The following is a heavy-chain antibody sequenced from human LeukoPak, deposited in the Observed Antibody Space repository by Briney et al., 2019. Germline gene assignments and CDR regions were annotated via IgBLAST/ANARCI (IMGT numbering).Heavy chain of an antibody. Sequence: SETLSLTCTVSGGSISSGSYYWSWIRQPAGKGLEWIGRIYTSGSTNYNPSLKSRVTISVDTSKNQFSLKLSSVTAADTAVYYCAKENKDYDFWSESYYYYYMDVWGKGTTVTVSS. J-gene: IGHJ6*03. V-gene: IGHV4-61*02. CDR2: IYTSGST. CDR1: GGSISSGSYY. CDR3: AKENKDYDFWSESYYYYYMDV. D-gene: IGHD3-3*01.